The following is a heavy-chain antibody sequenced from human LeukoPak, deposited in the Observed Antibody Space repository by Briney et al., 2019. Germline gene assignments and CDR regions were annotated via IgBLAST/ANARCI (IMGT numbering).Heavy chain of an antibody. V-gene: IGHV3-21*01. CDR1: GFTFSSYS. Sequence: GGSLRLSCAASGFTFSSYSMNWVRQAPGKGLEWVSSISSSSSYIYYADSVKGRFTISRDNAKNSLYLQMNSLRAEDTAVYYCARPPMITFGGPYYYYYYMDVWGKGTTVTVSS. D-gene: IGHD3-16*01. J-gene: IGHJ6*03. CDR3: ARPPMITFGGPYYYYYYMDV. CDR2: ISSSSSYI.